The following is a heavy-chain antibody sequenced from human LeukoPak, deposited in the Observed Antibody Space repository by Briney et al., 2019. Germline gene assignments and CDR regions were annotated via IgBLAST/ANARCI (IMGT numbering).Heavy chain of an antibody. D-gene: IGHD7-27*01. V-gene: IGHV1-8*01. CDR3: ARAPPTWGYDY. J-gene: IGHJ4*02. CDR1: GYTFTSYD. CDR2: MSPNSGDT. Sequence: ASVKVSCKASGYTFTSYDFNWVRQATGQRPEWMGWMSPNSGDTGYAQKFQDRVTMTRNTSISTAYMELSSLRSDGTAVYYCARAPPTWGYDYLGPGTLVTVSS.